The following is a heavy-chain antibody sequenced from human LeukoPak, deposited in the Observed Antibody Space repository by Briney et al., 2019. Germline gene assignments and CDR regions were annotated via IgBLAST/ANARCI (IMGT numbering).Heavy chain of an antibody. CDR1: GGSISSGEYY. CDR3: ARVEAATTNPRFGY. Sequence: SETLSLTCTVSGGSISSGEYYWSWIRQHPGKGLEWIGYIYYSGTTYYNPSLKSRVTISVDTSKNQFSLTSVAAADTAMYYCARVEAATTNPRFGYWGQGALVTVSS. V-gene: IGHV4-31*03. J-gene: IGHJ4*02. CDR2: IYYSGTT. D-gene: IGHD5-24*01.